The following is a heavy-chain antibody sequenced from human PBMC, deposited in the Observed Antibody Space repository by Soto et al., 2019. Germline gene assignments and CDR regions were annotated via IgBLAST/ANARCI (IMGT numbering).Heavy chain of an antibody. J-gene: IGHJ4*02. CDR3: ARDSGWGVAGRNDRGY. CDR1: GYTFTSYD. V-gene: IGHV1-8*01. Sequence: QVQLVQSGAEVKKPGASVKVSCKASGYTFTSYDINWVRQATGQGLEWMGWMNPNSGNTGYAQKFQGRATMTRNTSISTAYMELSSLGSDDTAVYYCARDSGWGVAGRNDRGYWGQGTLVTVSS. CDR2: MNPNSGNT. D-gene: IGHD6-19*01.